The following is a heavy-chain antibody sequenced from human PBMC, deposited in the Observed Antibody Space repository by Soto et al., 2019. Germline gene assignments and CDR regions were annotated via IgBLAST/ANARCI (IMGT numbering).Heavy chain of an antibody. CDR1: GYTFTSYG. CDR2: ISAYNGNT. Sequence: QVQLVQSGAEVKKPGASVKVSCKASGYTFTSYGISWVRQAPGQGLEWMGWISAYNGNTNYAQKLQGRVTMTTDTSPSTAYMELRSLRSDDTAVYYCARDRAVFVGVTGGAFDIWGQGTMVTVSS. J-gene: IGHJ3*02. D-gene: IGHD2-21*02. V-gene: IGHV1-18*01. CDR3: ARDRAVFVGVTGGAFDI.